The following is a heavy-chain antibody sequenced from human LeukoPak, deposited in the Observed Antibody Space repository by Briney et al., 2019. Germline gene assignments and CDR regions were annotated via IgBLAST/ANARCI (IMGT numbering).Heavy chain of an antibody. CDR3: AKGADVLLWFGELLSYFDY. J-gene: IGHJ4*02. CDR1: GFTFSSDV. CDR2: IRYDGSNK. V-gene: IGHV3-30*02. D-gene: IGHD3-10*01. Sequence: SGGSLRLSCAASGFTFSSDVMSWVRQAPGKGLEWVAFIRYDGSNKYYADSVKGRFTISRDNSKNTLYLQMNSLRAEDTAVYYCAKGADVLLWFGELLSYFDYWGQGTLVTVSS.